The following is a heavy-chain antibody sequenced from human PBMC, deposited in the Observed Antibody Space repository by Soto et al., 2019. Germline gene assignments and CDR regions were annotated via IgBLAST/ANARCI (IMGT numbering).Heavy chain of an antibody. CDR2: ISSSGSTI. J-gene: IGHJ6*02. CDR1: GFTFSDYY. CDR3: ARDGEHSNYYYYGMDV. Sequence: GGSLRLSCAASGFTFSDYYMSWIRQAPGKGLEWVSYISSSGSTIYYADSVKGRFTISRDNAKNSLYLQMNSLRAEDTAVYYRARDGEHSNYYYYGMDVWGQGTTVTVSS. V-gene: IGHV3-11*01. D-gene: IGHD1-26*01.